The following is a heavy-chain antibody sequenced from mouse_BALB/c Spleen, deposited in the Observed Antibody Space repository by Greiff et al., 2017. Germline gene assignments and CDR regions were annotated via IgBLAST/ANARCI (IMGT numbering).Heavy chain of an antibody. D-gene: IGHD2-14*01. J-gene: IGHJ3*01. V-gene: IGHV7-3*02. CDR2: IRNKANGYTT. CDR1: GFTFTDYY. CDR3: ARDKGYDGGWFAY. Sequence: EVQGVESGGGLVQPGGSLRLSCATSGFTFTDYYMSWVRQPPGKALEWLGFIRNKANGYTTEYSASVKGRFTISRDNSQSILYLQMNTLRAEDSATYYCARDKGYDGGWFAYWGQGTLVTVSA.